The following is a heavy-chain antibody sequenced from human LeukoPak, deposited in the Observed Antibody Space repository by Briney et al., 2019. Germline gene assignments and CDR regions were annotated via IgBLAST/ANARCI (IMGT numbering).Heavy chain of an antibody. Sequence: ASVKVSCKASGYTFTDYSIHWVRQAPGQGLEWMGRINTNTGGTDYAQKFQGRVTMTRDTSISTAYMELSRLTSDDTAVFYCARNTYYYDNSAGTFDFWGQGTLVTASS. D-gene: IGHD3-22*01. CDR2: INTNTGGT. CDR1: GYTFTDYS. CDR3: ARNTYYYDNSAGTFDF. V-gene: IGHV1-2*02. J-gene: IGHJ4*02.